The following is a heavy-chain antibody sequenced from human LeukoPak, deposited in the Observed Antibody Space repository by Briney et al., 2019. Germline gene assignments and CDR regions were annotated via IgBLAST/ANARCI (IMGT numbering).Heavy chain of an antibody. CDR2: IYHSGST. D-gene: IGHD2-15*01. V-gene: IGHV4-38-2*01. Sequence: PSETLSLTCAVSGYSISSGYYWGWIRQPPGKGLEWIGSIYHSGSTYYNPSFKSRVTISVDTSKNQFSLKLSSVTAADTAVYYCARAYCSGGSCYPGAFDYWGQGTLVTVSA. CDR1: GYSISSGYY. J-gene: IGHJ4*02. CDR3: ARAYCSGGSCYPGAFDY.